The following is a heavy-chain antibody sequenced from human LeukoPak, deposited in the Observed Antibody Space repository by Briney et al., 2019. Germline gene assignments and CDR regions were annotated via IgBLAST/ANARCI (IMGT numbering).Heavy chain of an antibody. J-gene: IGHJ5*02. CDR1: GFTFSSYG. V-gene: IGHV3-30*18. CDR3: AKTNGDYNWFDP. Sequence: PGRSLRLSCAASGFTFSSYGMHWVRQAPGKGLEWVAVISYDGSNKYYADSVKGRFTISRDNSKNTLYLQMNSLRAEDTAVYYWAKTNGDYNWFDPWGQGTLVTVCS. CDR2: ISYDGSNK. D-gene: IGHD4-17*01.